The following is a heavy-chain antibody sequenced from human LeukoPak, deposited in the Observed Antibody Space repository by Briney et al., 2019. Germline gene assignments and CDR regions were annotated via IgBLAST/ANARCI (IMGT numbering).Heavy chain of an antibody. D-gene: IGHD3-3*01. Sequence: GGSLRLSCAASGFTFGSYSMNWVRQAPGKGLEWVSYISSSSSTIYYADSVKGRFTISRDNAENSLYLQMNSLRDEDTAVYYCARDRGYDFWSGYYGFDYWGQGTLVTVSS. J-gene: IGHJ4*02. V-gene: IGHV3-48*02. CDR1: GFTFGSYS. CDR2: ISSSSSTI. CDR3: ARDRGYDFWSGYYGFDY.